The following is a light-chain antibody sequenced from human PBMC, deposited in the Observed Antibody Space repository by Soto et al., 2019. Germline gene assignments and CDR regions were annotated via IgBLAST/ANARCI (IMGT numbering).Light chain of an antibody. CDR3: QQDYNLPIT. V-gene: IGKV3D-7*01. CDR1: QSVSSSY. J-gene: IGKJ5*01. Sequence: PGARVTLSCRASQSVSSSYLTWYQQKPGQAPRLLIYGASTRATSIPARFSGSGSGTDFTLTISSLQPEDFAVYYCQQDYNLPITFGQGTRLEI. CDR2: GAS.